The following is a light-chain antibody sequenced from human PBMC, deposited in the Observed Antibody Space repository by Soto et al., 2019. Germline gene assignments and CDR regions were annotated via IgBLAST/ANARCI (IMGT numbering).Light chain of an antibody. V-gene: IGKV1-8*01. CDR1: QGISSY. Sequence: AIRMPQSPSSVSASTGDRVTITCRASQGISSYLAWYQQKPGKAPKLLIYAASTLQSGVPSRFSGSGSGTDFTLTISCLQSEDFATYYSQQYYSYPWTFGQGTKVDIK. CDR2: AAS. CDR3: QQYYSYPWT. J-gene: IGKJ1*01.